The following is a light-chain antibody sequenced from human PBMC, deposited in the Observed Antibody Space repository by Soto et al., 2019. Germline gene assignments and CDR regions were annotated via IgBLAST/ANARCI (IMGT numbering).Light chain of an antibody. J-gene: IGKJ1*01. CDR1: QDISSW. CDR2: ATS. V-gene: IGKV1D-12*01. CDR3: QQANSFPWT. Sequence: DIQMTQSPSSVSASVGDRVTITCRASQDISSWLAWYQQKPGKAPELLIYATSSLQSGVPSRFSVSRSGTDFTLSINYLQPEDFATYFCQQANSFPWTFGQGTTVEIK.